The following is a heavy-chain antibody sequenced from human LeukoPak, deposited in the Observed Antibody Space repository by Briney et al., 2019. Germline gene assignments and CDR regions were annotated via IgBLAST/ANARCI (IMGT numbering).Heavy chain of an antibody. J-gene: IGHJ4*02. D-gene: IGHD4-17*01. CDR1: GGSISSYY. Sequence: SETLSLTCTVSGGSISSYYWSWIRQPPGKGLEWIGYIYYSGSTNHNPSLKSRVTISVDTSKNQFSLKLSSVTAADTAVYYCARGGGDYVRYFDYWGQGTLVTVSS. CDR2: IYYSGST. V-gene: IGHV4-59*01. CDR3: ARGGGDYVRYFDY.